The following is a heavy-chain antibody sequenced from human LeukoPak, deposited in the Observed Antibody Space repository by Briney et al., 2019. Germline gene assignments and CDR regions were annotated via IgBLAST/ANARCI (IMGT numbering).Heavy chain of an antibody. D-gene: IGHD4-11*01. CDR1: GGSISSYY. V-gene: IGHV4-59*01. CDR3: ARLSNYDYYYGMDV. Sequence: SETLSLTCTVSGGSISSYYWSWIRQPPGKGLEGFGYIYYCGSTNYNPSLKSRVTISVDTSKNQFSLKLSSVTAADTAVYYCARLSNYDYYYGMDVWGQGTTVTVSS. J-gene: IGHJ6*02. CDR2: IYYCGST.